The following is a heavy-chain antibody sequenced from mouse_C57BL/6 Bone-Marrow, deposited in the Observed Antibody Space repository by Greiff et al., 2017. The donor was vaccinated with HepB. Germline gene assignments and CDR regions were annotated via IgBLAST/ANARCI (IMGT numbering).Heavy chain of an antibody. Sequence: DVKLVESGGGLVKPGGSLKLSCAASGFTFSSYAMSWVRQTPEKRLEWVATISDGGSYTYYPDNVKGRFTISRDNAKNNLYLQMSHLKSEDTAMYYCAREGGYYYGSSYGFAYWGQGTLVTVSA. CDR1: GFTFSSYA. CDR3: AREGGYYYGSSYGFAY. D-gene: IGHD1-1*01. V-gene: IGHV5-4*01. CDR2: ISDGGSYT. J-gene: IGHJ3*01.